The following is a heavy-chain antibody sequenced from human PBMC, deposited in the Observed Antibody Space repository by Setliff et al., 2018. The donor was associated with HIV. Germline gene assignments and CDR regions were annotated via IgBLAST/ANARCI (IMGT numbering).Heavy chain of an antibody. CDR1: GGSISSGSYY. J-gene: IGHJ6*02. D-gene: IGHD3-3*01. Sequence: SETLSLTCSVSGGSISSGSYYWTWIRQPAGKGLEWIGHIYTSGSTNYNPSLKSRVTISVDTSKNQFSLKLSSVTAADTAVYYCARGHVLQFLEWLQKLQDYYYYYGMDVWGQGTTVTVSS. CDR2: IYTSGST. V-gene: IGHV4-61*09. CDR3: ARGHVLQFLEWLQKLQDYYYYYGMDV.